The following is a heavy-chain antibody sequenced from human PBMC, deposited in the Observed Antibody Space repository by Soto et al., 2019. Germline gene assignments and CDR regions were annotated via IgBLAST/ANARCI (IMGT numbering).Heavy chain of an antibody. CDR1: GGSFDITSSY. J-gene: IGHJ4*02. CDR2: IYYSGST. Sequence: SETLSLTCTVSGGSFDITSSYWAWVRQPPGKGLEWIAYIYYSGSTYYNPSLKSRITISVDTSTNQLSLRLSSVTAADTAVYYCATIPIVGTKPYYFNSWGQGTLVTVSS. V-gene: IGHV4-39*01. D-gene: IGHD1-1*01. CDR3: ATIPIVGTKPYYFNS.